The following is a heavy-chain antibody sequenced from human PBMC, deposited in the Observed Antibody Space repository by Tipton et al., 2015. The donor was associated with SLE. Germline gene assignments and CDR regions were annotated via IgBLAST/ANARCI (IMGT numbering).Heavy chain of an antibody. J-gene: IGHJ4*02. V-gene: IGHV4-59*01. CDR3: ARDEYRYDTTGYHLLGHFDF. Sequence: TLSLTCTVSGGSISSYYWSWIRQPPGKGLEWIGYIYYSGSTNYNPSLKSRVTISVDMSKRQFSLKLNSVTTADTAVYYCARDEYRYDTTGYHLLGHFDFWGQGTLVTVSS. D-gene: IGHD3-22*01. CDR1: GGSISSYY. CDR2: IYYSGST.